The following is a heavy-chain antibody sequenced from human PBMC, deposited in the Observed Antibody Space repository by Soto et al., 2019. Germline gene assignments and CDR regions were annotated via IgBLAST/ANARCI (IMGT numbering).Heavy chain of an antibody. CDR3: ASSSSSSRPLPWFDP. Sequence: GASVKVSCKASGYTFTSYGISWVRQAPGRGLEWMGWISAYNGNTNYAQKLQGRVTMTTDTSTSTAYMELRSLRSDDTAVYYCASSSSSSRPLPWFDPWGQGTLVTVSS. V-gene: IGHV1-18*01. D-gene: IGHD6-6*01. CDR1: GYTFTSYG. J-gene: IGHJ5*02. CDR2: ISAYNGNT.